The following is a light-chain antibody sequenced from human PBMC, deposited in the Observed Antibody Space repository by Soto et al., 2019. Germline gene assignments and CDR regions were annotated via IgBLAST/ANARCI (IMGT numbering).Light chain of an antibody. CDR2: GAS. CDR1: QSVSSRY. J-gene: IGKJ1*01. V-gene: IGKV3-20*01. CDR3: QQYGRSPKT. Sequence: EMVWTRSPGTLSLSRGERVTLSCRARQSVSSRYLAWYQQNPGQAPRILIYGASSRATGIPDRFRGSGSRTDITLTTSRLEPEDLAVHYCQQYGRSPKTFGQPTKVDIK.